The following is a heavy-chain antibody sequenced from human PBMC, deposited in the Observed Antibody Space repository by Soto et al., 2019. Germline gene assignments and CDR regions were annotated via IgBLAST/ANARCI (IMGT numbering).Heavy chain of an antibody. J-gene: IGHJ4*02. D-gene: IGHD2-15*01. CDR2: INPNSGNI. V-gene: IGHV1-8*01. CDR3: ARFSTGYCSGGSCLFDY. Sequence: ASVKVSCKASGDTFTTYDINWVRQATGHGLEWMGWINPNSGNIGYADSVKGRFTISRDNAKNSLYLQMNSLRAEDTAVYYCARFSTGYCSGGSCLFDYWGQGTLVTVSS. CDR1: GDTFTTYD.